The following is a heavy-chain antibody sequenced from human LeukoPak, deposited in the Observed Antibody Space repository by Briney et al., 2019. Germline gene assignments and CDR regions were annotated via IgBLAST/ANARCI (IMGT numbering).Heavy chain of an antibody. CDR1: GYTFTSYG. V-gene: IGHV1-18*01. Sequence: GASVKVSCKASGYTFTSYGISWVRQAPGQGLEWMGWTSAYNGNTNYAQKLQGRVTMTTDTSTSTAYMELRSLRSDDTAVYYCARGLFENSYGAGYFDYWGQGTLVTVSS. CDR3: ARGLFENSYGAGYFDY. J-gene: IGHJ4*02. CDR2: TSAYNGNT. D-gene: IGHD5-18*01.